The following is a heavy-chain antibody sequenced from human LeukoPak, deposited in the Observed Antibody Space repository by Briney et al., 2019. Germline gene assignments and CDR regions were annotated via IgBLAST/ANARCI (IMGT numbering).Heavy chain of an antibody. J-gene: IGHJ4*02. Sequence: GGSLRLSCSASGFTFSSYAMHWVRQAPGKGLEYVSAISSNGGSTYYADFVKGRFTISRDNSKNTLYLQMSSLRAEDTAVYYCVKGGGIAAAGSIPFDYWGQGTLVTVSS. CDR2: ISSNGGST. D-gene: IGHD6-13*01. V-gene: IGHV3-64D*06. CDR3: VKGGGIAAAGSIPFDY. CDR1: GFTFSSYA.